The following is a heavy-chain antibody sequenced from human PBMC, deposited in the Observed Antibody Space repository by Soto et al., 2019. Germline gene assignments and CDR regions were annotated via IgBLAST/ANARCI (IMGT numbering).Heavy chain of an antibody. D-gene: IGHD5-12*01. CDR3: ATSYDSGFDP. V-gene: IGHV1-18*04. Sequence: QLQLGQSGAEGERPGASVRVSCQAYGYPFSKYGISWIRQAPGQGLEWMGWIKPDNGDTNYAQKFQGRVTMTTDTSSNTAYMELRSLRSDDTAVYYCATSYDSGFDPWGQGTLVSVSS. CDR2: IKPDNGDT. J-gene: IGHJ5*02. CDR1: GYPFSKYG.